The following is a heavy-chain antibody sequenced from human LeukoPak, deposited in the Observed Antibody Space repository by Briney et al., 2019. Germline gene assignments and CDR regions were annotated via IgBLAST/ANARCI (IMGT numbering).Heavy chain of an antibody. CDR1: GYTFTSYY. V-gene: IGHV1-46*01. CDR3: ARVMGYCSGGSCSENNWFDP. D-gene: IGHD2-15*01. J-gene: IGHJ5*02. CDR2: INPSGGST. Sequence: ASVKVSCKASGYTFTSYYMHWVRQAPGQGLEWMGIINPSGGSTSYAQKFQGRVTMTRDTSTSTVYMELSSLGSEDTAVYYCARVMGYCSGGSCSENNWFDPWGQGTLVTVSS.